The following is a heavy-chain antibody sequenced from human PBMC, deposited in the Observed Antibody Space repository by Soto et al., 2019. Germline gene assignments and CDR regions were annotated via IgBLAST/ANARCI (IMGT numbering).Heavy chain of an antibody. D-gene: IGHD3-22*01. J-gene: IGHJ6*02. V-gene: IGHV3-23*01. CDR1: GVTFSSYA. CDR2: ISGSGGST. Sequence: GGSLRLSCAASGVTFSSYAMSWVRQAPGKGLEWVSAISGSGGSTYYADSVKGRFTISRDNSKNTLYLQMNSLRAEDTAVYYCAKGPYDSSGYYYYYYYYYGMDVWGQGTTVTVSS. CDR3: AKGPYDSSGYYYYYYYYYGMDV.